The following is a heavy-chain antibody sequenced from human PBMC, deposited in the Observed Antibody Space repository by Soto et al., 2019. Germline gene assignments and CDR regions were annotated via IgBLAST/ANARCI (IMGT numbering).Heavy chain of an antibody. V-gene: IGHV4-61*01. D-gene: IGHD3-22*01. CDR2: IQSSGNT. CDR1: GDSVSIGSYY. CDR3: ARTNSRGHWAAWY. J-gene: IGHJ4*02. Sequence: PSETLSLTCTISGDSVSIGSYYWSWTRQAPGKGLEWIGYIQSSGNTNYNPSLKSRVTISINTSKNQFSLNLTSVTAADTAVYYCARTNSRGHWAAWYWGQGTLVTVSS.